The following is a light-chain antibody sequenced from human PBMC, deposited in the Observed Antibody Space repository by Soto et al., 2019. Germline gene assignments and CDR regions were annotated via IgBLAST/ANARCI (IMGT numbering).Light chain of an antibody. CDR1: QSISSY. Sequence: IPLTDSPSALSASVLYIVTTTSRPCQSISSYLNWYQQKPGQAPKLLIYAASSLQSWVPSRFSGSGSGTDFTLTISSLQPEDFATYYCQQSYSTSTWTFGQGTKVDIK. J-gene: IGKJ1*01. V-gene: IGKV1-39*01. CDR2: AAS. CDR3: QQSYSTSTWT.